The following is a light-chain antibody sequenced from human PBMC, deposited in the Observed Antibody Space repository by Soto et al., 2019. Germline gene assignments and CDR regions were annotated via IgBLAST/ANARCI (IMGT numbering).Light chain of an antibody. J-gene: IGKJ5*01. CDR1: QSVSSSY. CDR3: QQYGSSGGIT. CDR2: GAS. V-gene: IGKV3-20*01. Sequence: EIVLTHSPGTLSLCPGERATLSCRASQSVSSSYLAWYQQKPGQAPRLLIYGASTRATGIPDRFSGSGSGTDFTLTITRLEPEDSAMYYCQQYGSSGGITFGHGTRLEI.